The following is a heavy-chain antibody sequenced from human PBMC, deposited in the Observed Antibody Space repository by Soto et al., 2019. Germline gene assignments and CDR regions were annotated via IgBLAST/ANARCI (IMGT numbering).Heavy chain of an antibody. CDR1: GFTFSSYA. CDR3: AKGDRIVVVVAAAIDY. D-gene: IGHD2-15*01. J-gene: IGHJ4*02. CDR2: ISGSGGST. V-gene: IGHV3-23*01. Sequence: RGSLRLSCAASGFTFSSYAMSWVRQAPGKGLEWVSAISGSGGSTYYADSVKGRFTISRDNSKNTLYLQMNSLRAEDTAVYYCAKGDRIVVVVAAAIDYWGQGTLVTVSS.